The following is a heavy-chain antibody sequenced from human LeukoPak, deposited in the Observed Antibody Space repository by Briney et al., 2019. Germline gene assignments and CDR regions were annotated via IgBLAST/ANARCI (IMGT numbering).Heavy chain of an antibody. CDR3: ARGNILTGYCFDF. CDR2: IHYTGAT. CDR1: GGSITGYY. J-gene: IGHJ4*02. Sequence: SETLSLTCAVYGGSITGYYWSWIRQTPGRGLEWVGEIHYTGATSYNPSLKSRATIPTDTSKNQFSLRLSSVTVADTAVYYCARGNILTGYCFDFWGQGALVTVSS. V-gene: IGHV4-34*01. D-gene: IGHD3-9*01.